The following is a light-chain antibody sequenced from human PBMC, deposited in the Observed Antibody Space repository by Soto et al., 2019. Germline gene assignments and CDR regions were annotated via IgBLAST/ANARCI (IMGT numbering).Light chain of an antibody. CDR3: SSYTSSSTRV. Sequence: HSARTQPASVSGSPGQSITISCTGTSSDVGGYNYVSWYQQHPGKAPKLMIYDVSNRPSGVSNRFSGSKSGNTASLTISGLQAEDEADYYCSSYTSSSTRVFGGGTKLTVL. V-gene: IGLV2-14*01. CDR2: DVS. J-gene: IGLJ2*01. CDR1: SSDVGGYNY.